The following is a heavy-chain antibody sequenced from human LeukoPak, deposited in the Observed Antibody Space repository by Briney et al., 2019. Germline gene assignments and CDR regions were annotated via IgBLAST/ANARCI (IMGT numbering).Heavy chain of an antibody. Sequence: SETLSLTCAVYGGSFSGYYWSWIRQPPGKGLEWIGEINHSGSTNYNPSLKSRITISVDTSKNQFSLKLSSVTAADTAVYYCARTAIRWYYYYMDVWGKGTTVTVSS. V-gene: IGHV4-34*01. CDR2: INHSGST. J-gene: IGHJ6*03. D-gene: IGHD4-23*01. CDR1: GGSFSGYY. CDR3: ARTAIRWYYYYMDV.